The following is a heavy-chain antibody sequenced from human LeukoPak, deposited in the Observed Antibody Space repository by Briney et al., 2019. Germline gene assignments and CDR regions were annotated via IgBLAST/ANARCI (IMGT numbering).Heavy chain of an antibody. CDR1: GDSISSYY. CDR2: IYYSGST. J-gene: IGHJ5*02. Sequence: SETLSLTCTVSGDSISSYYWSWIRQPPGKGLEWIGYIYYSGSTNYNPSLKSRVTISVDTSKNQFSLKLSSVTAADTAVYYCARDLGPGNWFDPWGQGTLVTVSS. V-gene: IGHV4-59*01. D-gene: IGHD1-1*01. CDR3: ARDLGPGNWFDP.